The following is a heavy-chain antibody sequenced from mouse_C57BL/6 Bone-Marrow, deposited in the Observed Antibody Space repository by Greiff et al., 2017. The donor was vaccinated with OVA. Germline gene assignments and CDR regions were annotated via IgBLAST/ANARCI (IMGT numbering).Heavy chain of an antibody. V-gene: IGHV1-55*01. CDR3: ARRYCGSSWYFDV. D-gene: IGHD1-1*01. Sequence: QVHVKQPGAELVKPGASVKMSCKASGYTFTSYWITWVKQRPGQGLEWIGDIYPGSGSTNYNEKFKSKATLTVDTSSSTAYMQLSSLTSEDSAVYYGARRYCGSSWYFDVWGTGTTVTVSS. CDR2: IYPGSGST. CDR1: GYTFTSYW. J-gene: IGHJ1*03.